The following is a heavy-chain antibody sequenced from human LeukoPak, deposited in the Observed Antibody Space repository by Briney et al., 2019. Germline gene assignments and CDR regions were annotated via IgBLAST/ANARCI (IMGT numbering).Heavy chain of an antibody. CDR2: INTNTGNP. J-gene: IGHJ4*02. V-gene: IGHV7-4-1*02. CDR3: AGDFLGRRWEGGAVASEGDY. CDR1: GYTFTSYA. Sequence: ASVKVSCKASGYTFTSYAMNWVRQAPGQGLGWMGWINTNTGNPTYAQGFTARFVFSLVTSARTEYLQISSLKAEDMAVDYCAGDFLGRRWEGGAVASEGDYWGQGTLVTVSS. D-gene: IGHD6-19*01.